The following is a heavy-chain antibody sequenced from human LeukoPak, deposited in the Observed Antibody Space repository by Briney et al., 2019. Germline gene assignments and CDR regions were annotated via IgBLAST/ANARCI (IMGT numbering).Heavy chain of an antibody. J-gene: IGHJ4*01. CDR3: ARQRSWWRIQLWRSHYFDY. D-gene: IGHD5-18*01. CDR1: GVSFSGYY. Sequence: PSETLSLTCAVYGVSFSGYYWSWIRQPPGKGLEWIGEINHSGSTNYNPSLKSRVTISVDTSKNQFSLKLSSVTAADTAVYYCARQRSWWRIQLWRSHYFDYWGQGTLVTVSS. CDR2: INHSGST. V-gene: IGHV4-34*01.